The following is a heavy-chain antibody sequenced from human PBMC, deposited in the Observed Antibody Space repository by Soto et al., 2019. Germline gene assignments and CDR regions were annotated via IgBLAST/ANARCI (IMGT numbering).Heavy chain of an antibody. CDR1: GGSISSYY. CDR2: IYYSGSN. J-gene: IGHJ4*02. CDR3: ARGPRGGDSSGYRLDY. Sequence: QVQLQESGPGLVKPSETLSLTCTVSGGSISSYYWSWIRQPPGKGLECIGYIYYSGSNHYNPSLKSRVTIAVDTSKNQFSLKLSSVTAADTAVYSCARGPRGGDSSGYRLDYWGQGTLVTVSS. D-gene: IGHD3-22*01. V-gene: IGHV4-59*01.